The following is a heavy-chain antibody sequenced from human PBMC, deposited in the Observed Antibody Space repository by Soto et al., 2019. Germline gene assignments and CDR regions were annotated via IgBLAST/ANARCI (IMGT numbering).Heavy chain of an antibody. CDR1: GFTFSSSE. V-gene: IGHV3-48*03. J-gene: IGHJ3*01. CDR2: IHPSGQPI. D-gene: IGHD1-26*01. CDR3: ARRASR. Sequence: GGSLRLSCAVSGFTFSSSEMYWVRQAPGKGLEWISYIHPSGQPIFYADSVKGRFTISRDNANNSLFLQMNSLRAEDTAVYYCARRASRWGQGTMVTVSS.